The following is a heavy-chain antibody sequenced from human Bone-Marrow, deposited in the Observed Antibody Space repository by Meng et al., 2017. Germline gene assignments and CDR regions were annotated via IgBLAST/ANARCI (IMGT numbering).Heavy chain of an antibody. D-gene: IGHD5-24*01. J-gene: IGHJ2*01. V-gene: IGHV3-23*01. CDR3: AKLRDGYNGPWYFDL. Sequence: GESLKISCAASGFTFSSYAMSWVRQAPGKGLEWVSAISGSGGSTYYADSVKGRFTISRDNSKNTLCLQMNSLRAEDTAVYYCAKLRDGYNGPWYFDLWGRGTLVTVSS. CDR2: ISGSGGST. CDR1: GFTFSSYA.